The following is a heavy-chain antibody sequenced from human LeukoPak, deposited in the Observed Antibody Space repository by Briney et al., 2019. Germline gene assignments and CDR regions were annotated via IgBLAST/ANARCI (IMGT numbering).Heavy chain of an antibody. Sequence: GGSLRLSCAASGFIFSNYNMHWVRQAPGKGLEWVALISYDGSNKYYADSVQGRFTISRDNSKSTLSLQVNSLRADDTATYYCAREASSDYDLGASDNWGQGTLVTVSS. CDR2: ISYDGSNK. CDR1: GFIFSNYN. V-gene: IGHV3-30*03. J-gene: IGHJ4*02. D-gene: IGHD5-12*01. CDR3: AREASSDYDLGASDN.